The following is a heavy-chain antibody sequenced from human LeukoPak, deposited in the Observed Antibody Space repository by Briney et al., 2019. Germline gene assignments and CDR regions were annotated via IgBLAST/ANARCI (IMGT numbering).Heavy chain of an antibody. V-gene: IGHV3-7*01. Sequence: GGSLRLSCAASGFTFSDYYMSWIRQAPGKGLEWVANIKQDGSEKYYEDSVKGRFTISRDNAKNSLYLQMNSLRAEDTAVYYCARVGGRQQLVQKYFQHWGQGTLVTVSS. J-gene: IGHJ1*01. CDR1: GFTFSDYY. CDR2: IKQDGSEK. D-gene: IGHD6-13*01. CDR3: ARVGGRQQLVQKYFQH.